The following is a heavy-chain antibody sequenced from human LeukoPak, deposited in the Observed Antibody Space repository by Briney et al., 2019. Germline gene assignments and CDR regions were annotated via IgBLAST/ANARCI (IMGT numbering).Heavy chain of an antibody. Sequence: PGGSLRLSCAASGFTFSTYWMHWVRQAPGKGLVWVSRISSDGRNTIYADSVKGRFTISRDSVNNTLFLQMNSLRGDDTAVYYCAREWALPGAYYMDVWGKGTTVTVSS. J-gene: IGHJ6*03. D-gene: IGHD7-27*01. V-gene: IGHV3-74*01. CDR1: GFTFSTYW. CDR2: ISSDGRNT. CDR3: AREWALPGAYYMDV.